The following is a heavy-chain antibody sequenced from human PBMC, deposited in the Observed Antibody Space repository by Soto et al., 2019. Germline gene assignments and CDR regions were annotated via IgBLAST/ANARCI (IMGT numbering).Heavy chain of an antibody. Sequence: SVNVSCKASGGTFSSYAISWVRQAPGQGLELMGGIIPIFGTANYAQKFQGRVTITAXXXXXXAXMXLXXXXSEXTAVYYCARGHSGGRYYNWFDPWGQGTLVTVSS. CDR3: ARGHSGGRYYNWFDP. CDR1: GGTFSSYA. CDR2: IIPIFGTA. V-gene: IGHV1-69*13. J-gene: IGHJ5*02. D-gene: IGHD1-26*01.